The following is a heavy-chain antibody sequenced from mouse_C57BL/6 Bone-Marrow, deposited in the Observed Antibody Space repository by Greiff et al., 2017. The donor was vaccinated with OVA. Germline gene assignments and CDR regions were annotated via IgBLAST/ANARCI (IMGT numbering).Heavy chain of an antibody. CDR2: IWSDGST. Sequence: VKLVESGPGLVAPSQSLSITCTVSGFSLTSYGVHWVRQPPGKGLEWLVVIWSDGSTTYNSALKSRLSISKDNSKSQVFLKMNSLQTDDTAMYYCARHPLLRYGSSPLAMDYWGQGTSVTVSS. J-gene: IGHJ4*01. D-gene: IGHD1-1*01. CDR3: ARHPLLRYGSSPLAMDY. CDR1: GFSLTSYG. V-gene: IGHV2-6-1*01.